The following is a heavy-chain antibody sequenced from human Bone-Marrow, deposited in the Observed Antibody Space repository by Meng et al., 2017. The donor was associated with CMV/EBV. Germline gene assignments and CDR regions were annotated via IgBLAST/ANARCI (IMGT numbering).Heavy chain of an antibody. CDR3: AGRREVVVAAYFSYYFDH. Sequence: TFNSYSITWVQQAPGQGPEWMGRIVPALGVTNYAQQLQDRVRIIADKSTSTSYMELRSLRSDDTAIYYCAGRREVVVAAYFSYYFDHWGRGALVTVSS. J-gene: IGHJ4*02. CDR1: TFNSYS. V-gene: IGHV1-69*02. D-gene: IGHD2-15*01. CDR2: IVPALGVT.